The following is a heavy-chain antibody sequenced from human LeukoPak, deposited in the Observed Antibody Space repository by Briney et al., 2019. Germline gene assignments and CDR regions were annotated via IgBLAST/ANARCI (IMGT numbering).Heavy chain of an antibody. J-gene: IGHJ4*02. CDR1: GFTFSSYG. Sequence: GGSLRLSCAASGFTFSSYGMHWVRQAPGKGLEWVAVISYDGSNKYYADSVKGRFTISRDNSKNTVYLQMNSLRGEDTAVYYCVRDPPGEGVDYWGQGTLVAVSS. V-gene: IGHV3-30*03. CDR2: ISYDGSNK. CDR3: VRDPPGEGVDY. D-gene: IGHD2-21*01.